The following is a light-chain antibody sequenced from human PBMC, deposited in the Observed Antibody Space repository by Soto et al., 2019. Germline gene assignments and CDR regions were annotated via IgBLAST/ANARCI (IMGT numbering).Light chain of an antibody. V-gene: IGLV2-11*01. Sequence: QSALTQPRSVSGSPGQSVTISCTGSSSDVVAYNYVSWYQQHPGKAPKVMIFDVNKRPSGVPDRFSGSRSGNTASLTISGLQADDEAIYYCCSYAGNWVFGGGTQLTVL. CDR3: CSYAGNWV. CDR2: DVN. J-gene: IGLJ2*01. CDR1: SSDVVAYNY.